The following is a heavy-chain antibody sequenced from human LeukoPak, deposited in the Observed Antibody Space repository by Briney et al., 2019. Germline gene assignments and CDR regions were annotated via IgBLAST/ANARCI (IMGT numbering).Heavy chain of an antibody. CDR1: GDSFSSSHA. CDR2: FDHTGNT. J-gene: IGHJ4*02. Sequence: SETLSLTCAVSGDSFSSSHAWNWVRPSPGKGLEWIGEFDHTGNTNYHPSLESRVTISVDKSKNQFSLRLKSVTAADTAIYYCARVFHDLTPGSSFGDYLDSWGQGILVTVSS. D-gene: IGHD2-21*02. CDR3: ARVFHDLTPGSSFGDYLDS. V-gene: IGHV4-4*02.